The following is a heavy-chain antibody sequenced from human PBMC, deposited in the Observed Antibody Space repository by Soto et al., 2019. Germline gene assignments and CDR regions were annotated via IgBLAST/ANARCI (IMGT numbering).Heavy chain of an antibody. V-gene: IGHV5-51*01. D-gene: IGHD3-9*01. CDR1: GYSFTSYW. CDR2: IYPGDSDT. CDR3: AREGYDILTGYYKTYYYYGMDV. Sequence: GESLKISCKGSGYSFTSYWIGWVRQMPGKGLESMGIIYPGDSDTRYSPSFQGQVTISADKSISTAYLQWSSLKASDTTMYYCAREGYDILTGYYKTYYYYGMDVWGQGTTVTVSS. J-gene: IGHJ6*02.